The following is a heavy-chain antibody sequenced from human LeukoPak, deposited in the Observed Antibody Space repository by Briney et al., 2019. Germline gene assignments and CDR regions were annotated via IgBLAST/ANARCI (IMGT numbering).Heavy chain of an antibody. CDR1: GFIFSTYS. V-gene: IGHV3-48*01. J-gene: IGHJ4*02. CDR3: ATYWNYGY. CDR2: ISSGSNTI. D-gene: IGHD1-7*01. Sequence: PGGSLRLSCAASGFIFSTYSMNWVRQAPGKGLEWVSYISSGSNTIHYADSVKGRFTISRDNAKNSLYLQMNSLRAEDTAVYYCATYWNYGYWGQGTLVTVSS.